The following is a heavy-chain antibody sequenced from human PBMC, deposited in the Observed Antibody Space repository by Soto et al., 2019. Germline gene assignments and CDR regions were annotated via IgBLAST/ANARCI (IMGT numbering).Heavy chain of an antibody. CDR3: ARDDIVVLPAAARDHYYYYGMDV. D-gene: IGHD2-2*01. CDR1: GYTFTSYY. CDR2: INPSGGST. Sequence: ASVKVSCKASGYTFTSYYMHWVRQAPEQGLEWMGIINPSGGSTSYAQKFQGRVTMTRDTSTSTVYMELSSLRSEDTAVYYCARDDIVVLPAAARDHYYYYGMDVWGQGTTVTVSS. J-gene: IGHJ6*02. V-gene: IGHV1-46*01.